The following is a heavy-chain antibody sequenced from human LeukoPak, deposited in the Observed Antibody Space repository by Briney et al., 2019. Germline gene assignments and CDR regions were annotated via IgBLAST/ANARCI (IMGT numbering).Heavy chain of an antibody. Sequence: GGSLRLSCAASGFTFSSYSMSWVRQAPGKGLEWVANIKQDGSEKYYVDSVKGRFTISRDNAKNSLYLQMNSLRAEDTAVYYCARTDYDFWSGYFHDYYYGMDVWGQGTTVTVSS. CDR2: IKQDGSEK. D-gene: IGHD3-3*01. CDR1: GFTFSSYS. V-gene: IGHV3-7*01. J-gene: IGHJ6*02. CDR3: ARTDYDFWSGYFHDYYYGMDV.